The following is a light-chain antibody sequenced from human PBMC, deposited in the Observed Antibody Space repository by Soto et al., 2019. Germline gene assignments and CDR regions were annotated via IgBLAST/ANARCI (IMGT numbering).Light chain of an antibody. J-gene: IGKJ1*01. CDR3: QQYSSSPVT. V-gene: IGKV3-20*01. CDR2: GAS. CDR1: QSVSSSY. Sequence: EVVLTQSPGTLSLSPGESATLSCRASQSVSSSYLAWYQQKPGQAPRLLIYGASSRATGVPDRFSGSGSGTDFTLTISSLEPEDFAVYYCQQYSSSPVTFGQGTKVDIK.